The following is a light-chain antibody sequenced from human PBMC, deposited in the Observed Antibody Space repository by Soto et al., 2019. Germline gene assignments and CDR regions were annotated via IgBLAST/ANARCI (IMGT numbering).Light chain of an antibody. CDR2: DAS. J-gene: IGKJ1*01. V-gene: IGKV1-5*01. CDR1: QSISSW. CDR3: QQYDSYSWT. Sequence: DIQMTQSPSTLSASVGDRVPITCRASQSISSWSAWYQQTQGKAPKLLIYDASSLESGVPSRFRGSGSGTEFTLPLSRLQTDDFETYYCQQYDSYSWTFGQGTKVDIK.